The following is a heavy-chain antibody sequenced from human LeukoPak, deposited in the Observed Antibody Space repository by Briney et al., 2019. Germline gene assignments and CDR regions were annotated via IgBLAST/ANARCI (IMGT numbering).Heavy chain of an antibody. J-gene: IGHJ6*02. CDR3: ARHQWAAAGYYYYYGMDV. Sequence: SETLSLTCTVSGGSISSYYRSWIRQPPGKGLEWIGYIYYSGSTNYNPSLKSRVTISVDTSKNQFSLKLSSVTAADTAVYYCARHQWAAAGYYYYYGMDVWGQGTTVTVSS. CDR1: GGSISSYY. V-gene: IGHV4-59*08. CDR2: IYYSGST. D-gene: IGHD6-13*01.